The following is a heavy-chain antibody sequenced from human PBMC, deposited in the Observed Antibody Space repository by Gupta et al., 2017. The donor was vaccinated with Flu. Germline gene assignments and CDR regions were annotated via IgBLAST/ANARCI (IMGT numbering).Heavy chain of an antibody. J-gene: IGHJ6*03. CDR3: AKTGTTGSFYMDV. V-gene: IGHV3-30*04. CDR2: ISYDASKT. D-gene: IGHD1-7*01. Sequence: VRPAPGKGLAWVAVISYDASKTYYSDSVEGRFTISRDNSRDTLYLQMNSLRAEDTAVYFCAKTGTTGSFYMDVWGKGTTVIV.